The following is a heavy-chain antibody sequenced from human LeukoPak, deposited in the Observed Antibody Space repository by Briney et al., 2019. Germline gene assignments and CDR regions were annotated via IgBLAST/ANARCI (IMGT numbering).Heavy chain of an antibody. Sequence: GGSLRLSCAASGFTFSSYWMHWVRQAPGKGLVWVSRINSDGSSTSYADSVKGRFTISRDNAKNTLYLQMNSLRAEDTAVYYCARFGYGGPDPFDYWGQGTLVTVSA. CDR1: GFTFSSYW. CDR3: ARFGYGGPDPFDY. D-gene: IGHD5-12*01. J-gene: IGHJ4*02. CDR2: INSDGSST. V-gene: IGHV3-74*01.